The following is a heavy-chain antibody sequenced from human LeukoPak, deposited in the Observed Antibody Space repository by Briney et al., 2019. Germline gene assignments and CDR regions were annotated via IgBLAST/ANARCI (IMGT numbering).Heavy chain of an antibody. CDR2: IYYSGST. Sequence: PSETLSLTCTVSGGSISSSSYYWGWIRQPPGKGLEWIGSIYYSGSTYYNPSLKSRVTISVDTSKNQFSLKLSSVTAADTAVYYCARRLSSYYYYGMDVWGQGTTVTVSS. CDR1: GGSISSSSYY. V-gene: IGHV4-39*01. CDR3: ARRLSSYYYYGMDV. J-gene: IGHJ6*02.